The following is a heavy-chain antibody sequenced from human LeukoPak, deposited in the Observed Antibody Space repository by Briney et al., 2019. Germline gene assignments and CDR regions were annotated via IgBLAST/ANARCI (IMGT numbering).Heavy chain of an antibody. J-gene: IGHJ4*02. CDR3: ARPRGDSYGYVDY. CDR2: VYYSGSA. CDR1: GGSISSSSYY. V-gene: IGHV4-39*01. D-gene: IGHD5-18*01. Sequence: SETLSLTCTVSGGSISSSSYYWGWFRQPPGKGLGWIGSVYYSGSAYYNPSLKSRVTISVDTSKNQFSLRLSSVTAADTAVYYCARPRGDSYGYVDYWGQGTLVTVSS.